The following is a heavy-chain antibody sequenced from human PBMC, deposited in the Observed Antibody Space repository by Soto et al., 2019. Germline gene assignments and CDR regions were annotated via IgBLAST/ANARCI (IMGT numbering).Heavy chain of an antibody. CDR2: INPSGGST. V-gene: IGHV1-46*01. Sequence: QVQLVQSGAEVKKPGASVKVSCKASGYTFTSYYMHWVRQAPGQGLEWMGIINPSGGSTSYEQKFQGRVTMTRDTSTSTVYMELSSLRSEDTAVYYCAREREVSSSVNWFDPWGQGTLVTVSS. D-gene: IGHD6-13*01. J-gene: IGHJ5*02. CDR3: AREREVSSSVNWFDP. CDR1: GYTFTSYY.